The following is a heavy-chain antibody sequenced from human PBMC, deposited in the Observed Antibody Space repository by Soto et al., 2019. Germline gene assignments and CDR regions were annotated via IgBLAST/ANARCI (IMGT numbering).Heavy chain of an antibody. CDR2: IYHSGST. D-gene: IGHD2-2*01. Sequence: PSETLSLTCAVSGGSISNNTWWSWVRQPPGKGLEWIGEIYHSGSTNYNPSLKSRDTISVDKSKNQFSLKLSSVTAADTAVYYCARLTFVVVPAALGGPPDYYYYGMDVWGQGTTVTVSS. CDR3: ARLTFVVVPAALGGPPDYYYYGMDV. CDR1: GGSISNNTW. J-gene: IGHJ6*02. V-gene: IGHV4-4*02.